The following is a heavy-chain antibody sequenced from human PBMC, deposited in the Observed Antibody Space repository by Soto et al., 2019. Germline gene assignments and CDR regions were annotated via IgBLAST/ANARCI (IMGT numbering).Heavy chain of an antibody. CDR3: VRLEGLATISYYFDF. CDR2: IYYRGNA. CDR1: DDSINSDKYY. V-gene: IGHV4-39*01. J-gene: IGHJ4*02. Sequence: SETMSLTCSVSDDSINSDKYYWGWIRQPPGKGLEWIGSIYYRGNAYYNPSLQTRVTISLDKSKSQFSLKLNSVTAADSAVYFCVRLEGLATISYYFDFWGPGALVPVSS. D-gene: IGHD3-9*01.